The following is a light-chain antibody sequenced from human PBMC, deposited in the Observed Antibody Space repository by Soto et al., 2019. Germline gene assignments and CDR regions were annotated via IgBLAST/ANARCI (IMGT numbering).Light chain of an antibody. V-gene: IGLV1-40*01. CDR1: SSNIGAGYD. J-gene: IGLJ2*01. CDR2: ANN. Sequence: QSVLTQPTSVSGAPGQRVTISCTGTSSNIGAGYDVHWYQHLPGTAPTLLMYANNNRPSGVPDRFSGSKSGTSASLAITGLQAEDEAAYYCRSLDSGLGGSVVGGWTKVTVL. CDR3: RSLDSGLGGSV.